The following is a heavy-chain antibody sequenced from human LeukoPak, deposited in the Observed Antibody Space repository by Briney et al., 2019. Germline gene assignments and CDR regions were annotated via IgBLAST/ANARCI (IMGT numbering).Heavy chain of an antibody. CDR2: ISAYNGNT. CDR1: GYTFTRYG. Sequence: ASVKVSCKASGYTFTRYGISWVRQAPGQGLEWMGWISAYNGNTNYAQKLQGRVTMTTDTSTSTAYMELRSLRSDDTAVYYCARWNLRYFDWLLFADHWGQGTLVTVSS. D-gene: IGHD3-9*01. J-gene: IGHJ4*02. CDR3: ARWNLRYFDWLLFADH. V-gene: IGHV1-18*01.